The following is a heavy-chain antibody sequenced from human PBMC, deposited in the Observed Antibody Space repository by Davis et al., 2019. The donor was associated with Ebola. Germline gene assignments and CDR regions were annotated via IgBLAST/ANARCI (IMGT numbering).Heavy chain of an antibody. J-gene: IGHJ5*02. D-gene: IGHD4-23*01. CDR2: IDPIDSYT. Sequence: GESLQISCKGSGYSFTSYWISWVRQMPGKGLEWKGRIDPIDSYTNYSPAFQGHVTLSADKSISTACLQWSSLKASDPALYYCARLGSVGFDPWGQGTLVTVSS. V-gene: IGHV5-10-1*01. CDR3: ARLGSVGFDP. CDR1: GYSFTSYW.